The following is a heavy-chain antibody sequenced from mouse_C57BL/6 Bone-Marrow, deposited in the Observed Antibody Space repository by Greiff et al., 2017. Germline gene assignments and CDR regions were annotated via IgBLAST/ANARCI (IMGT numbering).Heavy chain of an antibody. V-gene: IGHV5-17*01. J-gene: IGHJ4*01. CDR1: GFTFSDYG. Sequence: EVKLVESGGGLVKPGGSLKLSCAASGFTFSDYGMHWVRQAPEKGLEWVAYISSGSSTIYYADTVKGRFTISRDNAKNTLFLQMTSLRSEDTAMYYCARPFITTVVATRYAMDYWGQGTSVTVSS. CDR2: ISSGSSTI. CDR3: ARPFITTVVATRYAMDY. D-gene: IGHD1-1*01.